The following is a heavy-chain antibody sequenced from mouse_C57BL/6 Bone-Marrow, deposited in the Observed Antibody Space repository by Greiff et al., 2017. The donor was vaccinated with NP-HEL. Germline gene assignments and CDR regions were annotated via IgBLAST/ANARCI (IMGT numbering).Heavy chain of an antibody. V-gene: IGHV1-42*01. CDR1: GYSFTGYY. J-gene: IGHJ3*01. CDR3: ARWSFIPWFAY. CDR2: INPSTGGT. Sequence: EVQRVESGPELVKPGASVKISCKASGYSFTGYYMNWVKQSPEKSLEWIGEINPSTGGTTYNQKFKAKATLTVDKSSSTAYMQLKSLTSEDSAVYYCARWSFIPWFAYWGQGTLVTVSA. D-gene: IGHD1-2*01.